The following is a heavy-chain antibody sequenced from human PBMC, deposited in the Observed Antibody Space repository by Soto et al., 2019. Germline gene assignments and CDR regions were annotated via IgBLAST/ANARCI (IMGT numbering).Heavy chain of an antibody. Sequence: PSETLSLNCPVSEGSISSGGYYWSWIRQHPGKGLEWIGYIYYSGSTYYNPSLKSRVTISVDTSKNQFSLKLSSVTAADTAVYYCARRDSMIVVGQNAFDIWGQGTMVTVSS. CDR2: IYYSGST. CDR1: EGSISSGGYY. CDR3: ARRDSMIVVGQNAFDI. V-gene: IGHV4-30-4*08. D-gene: IGHD3-22*01. J-gene: IGHJ3*02.